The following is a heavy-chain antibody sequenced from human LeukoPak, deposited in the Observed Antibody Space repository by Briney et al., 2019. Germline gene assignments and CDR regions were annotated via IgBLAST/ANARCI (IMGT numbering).Heavy chain of an antibody. CDR2: ISWNSGSI. Sequence: PGRSLRLSCAASGFTFDDYAMHWVRQAPGKGLEGVSGISWNSGSIGYADSVKGRFTISRDNAKNSLYLQMNSLRAEDTALYYCAKDAVKYCSSTSCYMDYWGQGTLVTVSS. J-gene: IGHJ4*02. CDR1: GFTFDDYA. CDR3: AKDAVKYCSSTSCYMDY. V-gene: IGHV3-9*01. D-gene: IGHD2-2*02.